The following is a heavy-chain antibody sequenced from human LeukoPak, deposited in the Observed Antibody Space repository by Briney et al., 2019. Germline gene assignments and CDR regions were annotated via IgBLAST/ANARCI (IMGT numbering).Heavy chain of an antibody. CDR2: FDPEDGET. D-gene: IGHD6-19*01. J-gene: IGHJ4*02. CDR1: GYTLTELS. V-gene: IGHV1-24*01. CDR3: ATVGSIAVAGVDY. Sequence: VASVKVSCTVSGYTLTELSMHWVRQAPGKGLEWMVGFDPEDGETIYAQKFQGRVTMTEDTSTDTAYMELSSLRSEDTAVYYCATVGSIAVAGVDYWGQGTLVTVSS.